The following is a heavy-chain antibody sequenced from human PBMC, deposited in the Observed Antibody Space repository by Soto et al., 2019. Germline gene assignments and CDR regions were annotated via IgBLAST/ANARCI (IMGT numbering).Heavy chain of an antibody. CDR3: ARMRRPDGSDFYTFDY. CDR2: IYYTGTT. J-gene: IGHJ4*02. Sequence: QVQLQESGPGLVKPSQTLSLTCTVSGGSISSGDYYWSWIRQPPGKALEWIGYIYYTGTTYYNPSLKSRLNILVDMSRNQFSLELSSVTAADTAVYYCARMRRPDGSDFYTFDYWGQGSLVTVSS. V-gene: IGHV4-30-4*01. D-gene: IGHD3-22*01. CDR1: GGSISSGDYY.